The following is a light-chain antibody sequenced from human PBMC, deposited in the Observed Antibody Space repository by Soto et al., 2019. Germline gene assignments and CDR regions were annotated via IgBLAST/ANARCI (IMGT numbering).Light chain of an antibody. CDR3: QTWSTDIRV. J-gene: IGLJ3*02. Sequence: QLVLTQPPSASASLGASVKLTCTLSSGHNSYAIAWHQQQPEKGPRYLMKLNSDGSHSKGDGIPDRFSGSSSGAERYLTISSLQSEDEADDYCQTWSTDIRVFGGGTQLTVL. CDR2: LNSDGSH. CDR1: SGHNSYA. V-gene: IGLV4-69*01.